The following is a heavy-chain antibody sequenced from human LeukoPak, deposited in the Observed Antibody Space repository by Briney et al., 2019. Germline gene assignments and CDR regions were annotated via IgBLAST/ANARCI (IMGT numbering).Heavy chain of an antibody. Sequence: PSESLSLTCAAYGPSFSGYYWSWIRQPPGKGLEWIAEIKHSGSTNYNPSLKSRVTISVDTSKNQFSLKLSSVTAADTAVYYCAREKGYYDSSGYTEYYFDYWGQGTLVTVSS. V-gene: IGHV4-34*01. CDR3: AREKGYYDSSGYTEYYFDY. J-gene: IGHJ4*02. CDR1: GPSFSGYY. D-gene: IGHD3-22*01. CDR2: IKHSGST.